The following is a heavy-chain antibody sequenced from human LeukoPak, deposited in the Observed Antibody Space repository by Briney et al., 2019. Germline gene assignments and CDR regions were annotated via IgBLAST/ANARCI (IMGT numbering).Heavy chain of an antibody. V-gene: IGHV3-7*01. D-gene: IGHD6-19*01. Sequence: GGSLRLSCAASGFTFSSYWMSWVRQAPGKGLEWVANIKQDGSEKYYVDSVKGRFTISRDNAKNSLYLQMNRLRAEDTAVYYCVRENSGWYRSALGRETAYYYYYYMDVWGKGTTVTVS. J-gene: IGHJ6*03. CDR1: GFTFSSYW. CDR3: VRENSGWYRSALGRETAYYYYYYMDV. CDR2: IKQDGSEK.